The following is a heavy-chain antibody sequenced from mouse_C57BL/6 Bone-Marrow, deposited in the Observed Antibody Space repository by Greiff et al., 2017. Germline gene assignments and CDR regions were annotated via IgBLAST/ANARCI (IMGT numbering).Heavy chain of an antibody. CDR1: GFTFSDYG. CDR2: ISNLAYSI. D-gene: IGHD1-1*01. J-gene: IGHJ1*03. V-gene: IGHV5-15*01. Sequence: EVMLVESGGGLVQPGGSLKLSCAASGFTFSDYGMAWVRQAPRKGPEWVAFISNLAYSIYYADTVTGRFTISRENAKNTLYLEMSSLRSEDTAMYYCARHRGGSSYWYFDVWGTGTTVTVSS. CDR3: ARHRGGSSYWYFDV.